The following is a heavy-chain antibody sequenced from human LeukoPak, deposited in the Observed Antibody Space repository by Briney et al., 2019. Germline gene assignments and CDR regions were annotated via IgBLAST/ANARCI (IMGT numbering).Heavy chain of an antibody. Sequence: GGSLRLSCAPAGFTFSNYDMHWVRQVPGKGLEWVSVIYSGGSTYYADSVKGRFTISRDNSKNTLFLQRNSLRAEDTAVYYCARYRGYGMDVWGQGTTVTVSS. D-gene: IGHD1-26*01. CDR1: GFTFSNYD. CDR2: IYSGGST. J-gene: IGHJ6*02. V-gene: IGHV3-66*01. CDR3: ARYRGYGMDV.